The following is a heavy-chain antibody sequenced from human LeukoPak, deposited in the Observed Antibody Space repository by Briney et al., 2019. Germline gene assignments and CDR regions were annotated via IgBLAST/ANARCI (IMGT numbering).Heavy chain of an antibody. CDR2: IYYSGST. D-gene: IGHD6-13*01. CDR1: GGSVSSGSYY. J-gene: IGHJ4*02. V-gene: IGHV4-61*01. Sequence: SETLSLTCTVSGGSVSSGSYYWSWIRQPPGKGLEWIGCIYYSGSTNYNPSLKSRVTISVDTSKNQFSLKLSSVTAADTAVYYCARQPISSSWWPFDYWGQGTLVTVSS. CDR3: ARQPISSSWWPFDY.